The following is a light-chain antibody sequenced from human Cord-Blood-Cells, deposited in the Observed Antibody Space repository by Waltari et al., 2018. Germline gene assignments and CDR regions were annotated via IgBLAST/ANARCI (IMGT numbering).Light chain of an antibody. J-gene: IGKJ2*01. CDR2: DAS. V-gene: IGKV1-33*01. CDR1: QDISNY. CDR3: QQYDNLYT. Sequence: DIQMTQSPSSLSASVGDRVTITCQESQDISNYLNWYQQKPGKAPKLLIYDASNLETGVPSRFSGSGSGTDFTFTISSLQPEDIATYYCQQYDNLYTCGQGTKLEIK.